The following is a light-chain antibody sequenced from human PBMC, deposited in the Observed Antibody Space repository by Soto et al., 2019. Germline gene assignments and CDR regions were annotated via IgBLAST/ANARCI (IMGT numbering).Light chain of an antibody. J-gene: IGKJ3*01. CDR1: QNINSY. V-gene: IGKV3-11*01. CDR3: QQRSSWPFT. CDR2: ATS. Sequence: EIVLTQSPATLSLSPGERATLSCRASQNINSYLAWYQQKPGQAPRLLIYATSNRATGIPARFSGSGSGTDFTLSISSLEPEEFAVYYCQQRSSWPFTFGHGTKVDIK.